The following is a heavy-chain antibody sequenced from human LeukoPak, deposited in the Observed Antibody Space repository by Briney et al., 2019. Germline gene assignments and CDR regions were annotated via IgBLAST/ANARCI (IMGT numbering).Heavy chain of an antibody. J-gene: IGHJ4*02. CDR2: INHSGST. CDR3: ARELSSSWYLGGLYYFDY. D-gene: IGHD6-13*01. Sequence: PSETLSLTCAVYGGSFSGYYWSWIRQPPGKGLEWIGEINHSGSTNYNPSLKSRVTISVDTSKNQFSLQLNSVTPEDTAVYYCARELSSSWYLGGLYYFDYWGQGTLVTVSS. CDR1: GGSFSGYY. V-gene: IGHV4-34*01.